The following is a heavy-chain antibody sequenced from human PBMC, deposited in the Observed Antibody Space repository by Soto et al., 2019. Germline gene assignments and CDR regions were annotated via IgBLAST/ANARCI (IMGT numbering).Heavy chain of an antibody. D-gene: IGHD6-19*01. CDR3: AREDSYGWSGESLDV. V-gene: IGHV4-34*01. CDR2: LDQSGGT. Sequence: SETLSLTCAVVGDSLRGQSWNWIRQSPGKGLEWIGELDQSGGTNYNPSLKSRAIISDDTSKNQFSLTLTSVTAADTAVYHCAREDSYGWSGESLDVWGQGTTVTVSS. J-gene: IGHJ6*02. CDR1: GDSLRGQS.